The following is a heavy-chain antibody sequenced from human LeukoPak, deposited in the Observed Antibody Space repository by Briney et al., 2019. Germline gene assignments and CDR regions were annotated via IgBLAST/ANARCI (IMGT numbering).Heavy chain of an antibody. Sequence: QPGRSLRLSCAASGFTFSKYAMHWVRRAPGKGLDWVALISYDGINKLYADSVKGRFTISRDNAENTLSLQMNSLRAEDTAVYFCVREGFCSTTKCPRAFDFWGQGTMVTVSS. CDR1: GFTFSKYA. CDR3: VREGFCSTTKCPRAFDF. J-gene: IGHJ3*01. V-gene: IGHV3-30*01. CDR2: ISYDGINK. D-gene: IGHD2-2*01.